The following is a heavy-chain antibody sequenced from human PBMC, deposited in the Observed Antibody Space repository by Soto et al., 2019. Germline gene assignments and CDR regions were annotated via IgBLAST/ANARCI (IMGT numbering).Heavy chain of an antibody. CDR2: ISYDGSNK. J-gene: IGHJ5*02. CDR3: ARNMIVVVINKWFDP. D-gene: IGHD3-22*01. CDR1: GFTFSSYA. Sequence: HPGGSLRLSCAASGFTFSSYAMHWVRQAPGKGLEWVAVISYDGSNKYYADSVKGRFTISRDNSKNALYLQMNSLRAEDTAVYYCARNMIVVVINKWFDPWGQGTLVTVSS. V-gene: IGHV3-30-3*01.